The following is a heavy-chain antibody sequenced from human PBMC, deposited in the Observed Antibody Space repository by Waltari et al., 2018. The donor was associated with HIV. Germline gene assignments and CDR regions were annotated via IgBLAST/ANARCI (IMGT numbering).Heavy chain of an antibody. CDR1: GGSISRSSDY. V-gene: IGHV4-39*01. CDR2: IYYTGST. J-gene: IGHJ6*02. D-gene: IGHD6-19*01. Sequence: QLQLQESGPGLVKPSETLSLTCSVSGGSISRSSDYWSGIRQPPGQGLEWIGSIYYTGSTYTNPSLKRRVTISVDTSKNQFSLKLSSVTATDTAVYYCARLIGLAGVPYYSGMDVWGQGTTVTVSS. CDR3: ARLIGLAGVPYYSGMDV.